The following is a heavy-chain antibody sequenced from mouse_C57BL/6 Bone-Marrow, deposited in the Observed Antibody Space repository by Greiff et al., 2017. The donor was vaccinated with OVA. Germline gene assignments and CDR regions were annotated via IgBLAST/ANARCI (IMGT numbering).Heavy chain of an antibody. Sequence: EVKLVESGGGLVKPGGSLKLSCAASGFTFSSYTMSWVRQTPEKRLEWVATISGGGGDTYYPDSVKGRFTISRDNAKNTLYLQMSSLRSEDTALYYCARHWFYYYGSSSYYAMDYWGQGTSVTVSS. CDR1: GFTFSSYT. CDR2: ISGGGGDT. CDR3: ARHWFYYYGSSSYYAMDY. J-gene: IGHJ4*01. D-gene: IGHD1-1*01. V-gene: IGHV5-9*01.